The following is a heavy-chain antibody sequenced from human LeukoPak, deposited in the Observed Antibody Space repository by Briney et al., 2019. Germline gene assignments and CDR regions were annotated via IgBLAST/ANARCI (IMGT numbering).Heavy chain of an antibody. V-gene: IGHV3-48*04. CDR3: ASPVVVEDGMDV. CDR1: GFTFSSYA. CDR2: ISSSGSTI. D-gene: IGHD2-15*01. J-gene: IGHJ6*02. Sequence: QSGGSLRLSCAASGFTFSSYAMSWVRQAPGKGLEWVSYISSSGSTIYYADSVKGRFTISRDNAKNSLYLQMSSLRAEDTAVYYCASPVVVEDGMDVWGQGTTVTVSS.